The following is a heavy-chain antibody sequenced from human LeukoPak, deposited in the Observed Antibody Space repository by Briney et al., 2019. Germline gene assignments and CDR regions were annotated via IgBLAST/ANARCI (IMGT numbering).Heavy chain of an antibody. CDR3: ARSRSGGSLLGY. J-gene: IGHJ4*02. CDR1: GFTFSSYA. CDR2: ISYDGYNK. V-gene: IGHV3-30*04. D-gene: IGHD2-15*01. Sequence: PGGSLRLSCAASGFTFSSYAMHWVRQAPGKGLEWVAVISYDGYNKDYADSVKGRFTISRDNSESTLYLQMNSLRAEDTAVYYCARSRSGGSLLGYWGQGTLVTVSS.